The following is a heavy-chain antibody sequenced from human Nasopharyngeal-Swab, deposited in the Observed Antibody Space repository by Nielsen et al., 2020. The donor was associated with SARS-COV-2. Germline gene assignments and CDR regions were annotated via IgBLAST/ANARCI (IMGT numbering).Heavy chain of an antibody. J-gene: IGHJ4*02. CDR2: INGGNGYT. CDR1: GYSFISYA. V-gene: IGHV1-3*01. D-gene: IGHD1-7*01. Sequence: ASVKASCKASGYSFISYAIHWVRQAPGQRLEWMGWINGGNGYTMYSQKFQGRVTITRDTSASTAYMDLSSLRSEDTAVYFCARDVSGNYRLDSWGQGTLVTVSS. CDR3: ARDVSGNYRLDS.